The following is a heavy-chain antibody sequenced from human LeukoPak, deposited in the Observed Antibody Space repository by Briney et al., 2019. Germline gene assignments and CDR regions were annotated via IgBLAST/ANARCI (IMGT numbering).Heavy chain of an antibody. Sequence: AGSLRLSCAASGFTFSSYSMNWVRQAPGKGLEWVSSISSSSSYIYYADSVKGRFTISRDNAKNSLYLQMNSLRAEDTAVYYCARGGSSYYFDYWGQGTLVTVSS. J-gene: IGHJ4*02. D-gene: IGHD6-6*01. CDR1: GFTFSSYS. CDR3: ARGGSSYYFDY. CDR2: ISSSSSYI. V-gene: IGHV3-21*01.